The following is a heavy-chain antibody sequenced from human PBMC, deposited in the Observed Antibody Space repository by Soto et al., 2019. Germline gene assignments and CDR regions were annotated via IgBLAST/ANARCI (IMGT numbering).Heavy chain of an antibody. CDR1: GYTFTSYG. Sequence: QVHLVQSGAEVRKPGASVKVSCKGSGYTFTSYGIAWVRQAPGQGLEWMGWFSAHNDNTNYAQKVQGRVTVTRDTSTSTAYMELRNLRSDDTAVYYCARGRYGDYWGQGALVTVSS. J-gene: IGHJ4*02. D-gene: IGHD1-1*01. CDR3: ARGRYGDY. CDR2: FSAHNDNT. V-gene: IGHV1-18*01.